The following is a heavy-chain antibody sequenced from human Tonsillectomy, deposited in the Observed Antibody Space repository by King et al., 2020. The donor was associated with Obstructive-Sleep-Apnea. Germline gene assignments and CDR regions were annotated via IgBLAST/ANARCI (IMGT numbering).Heavy chain of an antibody. D-gene: IGHD6-13*01. CDR1: GFIFSDYY. V-gene: IGHV3-72*01. J-gene: IGHJ4*02. CDR2: ITHKADSYTT. CDR3: TRESWYLFDR. Sequence: EVQLVESGGGLVQPGGSLRLSCAGSGFIFSDYYMGWVRQAPGKGLEWVGRITHKADSYTTEYAASVKGRFTMSRDDSGNSLSLQMNSLKTEDTAVYYCTRESWYLFDRWGQGTLVTVSS.